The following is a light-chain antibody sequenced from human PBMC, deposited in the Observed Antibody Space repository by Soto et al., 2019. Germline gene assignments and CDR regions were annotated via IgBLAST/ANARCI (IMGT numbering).Light chain of an antibody. CDR3: QSYDSSLSGSDV. CDR1: SSNIGAGYD. V-gene: IGLV1-40*01. J-gene: IGLJ1*01. CDR2: GNS. Sequence: QAALTQPPSVSGAPGQRVTISCTGSSSNIGAGYDVHWYQQLPGTAPKLLIYGNSNRPSGVPDRFSGSKSGTSASLAITGLQAEDEADYYCQSYDSSLSGSDVFGTGTEVTVL.